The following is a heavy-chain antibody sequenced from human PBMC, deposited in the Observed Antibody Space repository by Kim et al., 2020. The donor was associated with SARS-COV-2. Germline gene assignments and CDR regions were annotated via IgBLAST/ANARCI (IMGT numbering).Heavy chain of an antibody. J-gene: IGHJ6*02. CDR3: ASGLDYYYYGMDV. V-gene: IGHV4-59*09. Sequence: YTPSLKSRVTISVDTSKNQFSLKLSSVTAADTAVYYCASGLDYYYYGMDVWGQGTTVTVSS. D-gene: IGHD3-16*01.